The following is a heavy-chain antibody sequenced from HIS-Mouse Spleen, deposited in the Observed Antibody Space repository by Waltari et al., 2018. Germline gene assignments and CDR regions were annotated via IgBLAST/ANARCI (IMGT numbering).Heavy chain of an antibody. CDR1: GYTFTVYY. V-gene: IGHV1-2*02. Sequence: QVQLVQSGAEVKKPGASVKVSGKASGYTFTVYYMHWVRQAPGQGLEWMGWINPNSGGTNYAQKFQGRVTMTRDTSISTAYMELSRLRSDDTAVYYCARVYSSSWRGFDYWGQGTLVTVSS. CDR3: ARVYSSSWRGFDY. D-gene: IGHD6-6*01. J-gene: IGHJ4*02. CDR2: INPNSGGT.